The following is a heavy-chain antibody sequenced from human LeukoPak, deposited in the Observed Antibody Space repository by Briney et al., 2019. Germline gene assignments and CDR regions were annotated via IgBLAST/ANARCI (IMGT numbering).Heavy chain of an antibody. Sequence: GESLKISCKGSGYSFPNSWIGWVRQMPGKGLEWMGIIYPSDSDTRYSPSFQGQVTISVDKSINTAYLQWSSLKASDSAMYYCARRDAWLEFDYWGQGTLVTVSS. CDR1: GYSFPNSW. J-gene: IGHJ4*02. V-gene: IGHV5-51*01. D-gene: IGHD6-19*01. CDR3: ARRDAWLEFDY. CDR2: IYPSDSDT.